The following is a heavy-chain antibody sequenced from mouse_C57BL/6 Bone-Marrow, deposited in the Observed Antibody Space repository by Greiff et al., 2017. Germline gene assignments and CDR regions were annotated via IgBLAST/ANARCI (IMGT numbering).Heavy chain of an antibody. D-gene: IGHD2-2*01. V-gene: IGHV5-6*01. CDR1: GFTFSSYC. CDR3: ARHGRLRRRFAY. J-gene: IGHJ3*01. CDR2: ISSGGSYT. Sequence: EVKLVESGGDLVKPGGSLKLSCAASGFTFSSYCMSWVRQTPGKGLEWVAPISSGGSYTYSPDSVKGRFTISRDNAKNTLYLQMSSLKSEDTAMYYCARHGRLRRRFAYWGQGTLVTVSA.